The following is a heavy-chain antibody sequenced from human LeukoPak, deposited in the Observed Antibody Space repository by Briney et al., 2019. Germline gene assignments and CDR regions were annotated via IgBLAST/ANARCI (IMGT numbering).Heavy chain of an antibody. CDR2: INPNSGGT. CDR3: ARDHSPYCSGGSCYSGYFDY. Sequence: ASAKVSCKASGYTFTGYYMHWVRQAPGQGLEWMGWINPNSGGTNYAQKFQGRVTMTRDTSISTAYMELSRLRSDDTAVYYCARDHSPYCSGGSCYSGYFDYWGQGTLVTVSS. J-gene: IGHJ4*02. V-gene: IGHV1-2*02. D-gene: IGHD2-15*01. CDR1: GYTFTGYY.